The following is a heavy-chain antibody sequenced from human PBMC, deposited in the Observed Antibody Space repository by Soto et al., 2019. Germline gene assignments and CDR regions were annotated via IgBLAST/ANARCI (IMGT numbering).Heavy chain of an antibody. D-gene: IGHD3-10*01. CDR1: VDTFTGYT. V-gene: IGHV1-69*08. CDR2: LIPILGAS. CDR3: ARSRGSYYTNFDS. Sequence: SVKVSCKASVDTFTGYTVTWVRQAPGQGLEWVGRLIPILGASNFAQKFQGRVTISADKSADTTYMVLTGLTSEDTAVYYCARSRGSYYTNFDSWGQGTLVTVSS. J-gene: IGHJ4*02.